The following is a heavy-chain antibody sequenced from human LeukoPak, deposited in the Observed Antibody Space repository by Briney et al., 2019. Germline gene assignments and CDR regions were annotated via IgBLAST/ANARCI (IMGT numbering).Heavy chain of an antibody. Sequence: GGSLRLSCAASGFTFSSYAMSWVRQAPGKGLEWVSAISGSGGSTYYADSVKGRFTISRDNSKNTLYLQMNSLRAEDTAVYYCAKDGYHYDSSGYYCDYWGQGTLVTVSS. CDR2: ISGSGGST. CDR1: GFTFSSYA. J-gene: IGHJ4*02. D-gene: IGHD3-22*01. V-gene: IGHV3-23*01. CDR3: AKDGYHYDSSGYYCDY.